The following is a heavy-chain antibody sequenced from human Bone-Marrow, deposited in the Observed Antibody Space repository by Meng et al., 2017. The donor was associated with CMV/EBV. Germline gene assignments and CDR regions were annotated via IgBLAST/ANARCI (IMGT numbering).Heavy chain of an antibody. J-gene: IGHJ4*02. Sequence: LSLTCAASGFTFSNAWMSWVRQAPGKGLEWVGRIKSKTDGGTTDYAAPVKGRFTISRDDSKNTLYLQMNSLKTEDTAVYYCTTERTYYDFWSGYDAALVWWGQGTLGTSPQ. D-gene: IGHD3-3*01. CDR1: GFTFSNAW. CDR2: IKSKTDGGTT. CDR3: TTERTYYDFWSGYDAALVW. V-gene: IGHV3-15*01.